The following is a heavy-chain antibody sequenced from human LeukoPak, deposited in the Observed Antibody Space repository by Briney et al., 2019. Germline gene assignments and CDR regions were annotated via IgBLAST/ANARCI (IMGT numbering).Heavy chain of an antibody. V-gene: IGHV3-11*04. CDR2: ISSSGTII. CDR3: ARTARNPDS. J-gene: IGHJ5*01. CDR1: GFSFSDYY. Sequence: PGGSLRLSCAASGFSFSDYYMSWVRQAPGKGLEYISYISSSGTIISYADSVKGRFTISRDNPEKSLYLQMNSLRVEDTAVYYCARTARNPDSWGQGTLVTVSS. D-gene: IGHD5-18*01.